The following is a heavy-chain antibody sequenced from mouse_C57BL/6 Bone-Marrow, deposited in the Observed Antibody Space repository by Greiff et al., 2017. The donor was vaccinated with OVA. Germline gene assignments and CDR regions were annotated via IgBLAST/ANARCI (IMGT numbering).Heavy chain of an antibody. V-gene: IGHV5-6*01. CDR1: GFPFSSYG. D-gene: IGHD2-4*01. CDR3: ARLLYYDYDEGAMDY. Sequence: EVKLLESGGDLVKPGGSLKLSCAASGFPFSSYGMSWVRQTPDKRLEWVATISSGGSYTYYPDSVKGRFTISRDNAKNTLYLQMSSLKSEDTAMYYCARLLYYDYDEGAMDYWGQGTSVTVSS. J-gene: IGHJ4*01. CDR2: ISSGGSYT.